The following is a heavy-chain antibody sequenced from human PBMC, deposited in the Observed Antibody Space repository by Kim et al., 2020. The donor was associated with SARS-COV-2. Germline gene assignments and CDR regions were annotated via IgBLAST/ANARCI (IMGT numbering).Heavy chain of an antibody. CDR3: ARDVTVTSEDGYYYYGMDV. CDR2: IYYSGST. J-gene: IGHJ6*02. D-gene: IGHD5-18*01. V-gene: IGHV4-31*03. CDR1: GGSISSGGYY. Sequence: SETLSLTCTVSGGSISSGGYYWSWIRQHPGKGLEWIGYIYYSGSTYYNPSLKSRVTISVDTSKNQFSLKLSSVTAADTAVYYCARDVTVTSEDGYYYYGMDVWGQGTTVTVSS.